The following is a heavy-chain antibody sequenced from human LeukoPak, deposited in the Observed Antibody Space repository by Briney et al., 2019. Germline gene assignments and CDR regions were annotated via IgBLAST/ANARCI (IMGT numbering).Heavy chain of an antibody. CDR3: ARDGFTYYDSSGSRVYGMDV. Sequence: SVKVSCKASGGTFSSYAISWVRQAPGQGLEWMGGIIPIVSTANYAQKFQGRVTITADESTSTAYMELSSLRSEDTAVYYCARDGFTYYDSSGSRVYGMDVWGQGTTVTVSS. D-gene: IGHD3-22*01. J-gene: IGHJ6*02. V-gene: IGHV1-69*13. CDR1: GGTFSSYA. CDR2: IIPIVSTA.